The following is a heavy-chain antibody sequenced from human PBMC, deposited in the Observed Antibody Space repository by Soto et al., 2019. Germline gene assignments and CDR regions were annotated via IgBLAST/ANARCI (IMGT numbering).Heavy chain of an antibody. CDR1: GFTVSSNY. CDR3: ARGWYSSSWYYFDY. CDR2: IYSGGST. V-gene: IGHV3-66*02. Sequence: GGSLRLSCAASGFTVSSNYMSWVRQAPGKGLEWVSVIYSGGSTYYADSVKGRFTISRDNSKNTLYLQMNSLRAEDTAGYYCARGWYSSSWYYFDYWGQGTLVTVSS. D-gene: IGHD6-13*01. J-gene: IGHJ4*02.